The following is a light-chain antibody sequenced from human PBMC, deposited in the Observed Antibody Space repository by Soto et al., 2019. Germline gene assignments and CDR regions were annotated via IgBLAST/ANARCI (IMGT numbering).Light chain of an antibody. J-gene: IGKJ5*01. CDR2: GAS. Sequence: VMANSPSAASXXPGQPATIXCRASESVSNNLAWYQQRPSQSPSLLIYGASAMTTVLPHRFTRSESGTELTLSISGLECEGFTIYYWQQYDGCPSFGQGTKLEIK. CDR1: ESVSNN. V-gene: IGKV3-15*01. CDR3: QQYDGCPS.